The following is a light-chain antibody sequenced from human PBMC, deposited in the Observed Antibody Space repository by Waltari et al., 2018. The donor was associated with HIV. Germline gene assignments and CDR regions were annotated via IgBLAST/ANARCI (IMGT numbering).Light chain of an antibody. CDR1: RTVRYHSDNKNY. V-gene: IGKV4-1*01. J-gene: IGKJ4*01. CDR2: WAS. CDR3: QQYFSLPPT. Sequence: DIVMTQSPDSLAVSLGETVSINCKSSRTVRYHSDNKNYLAWYQHKPGQAPRVLISWASTRAVMVPSSIPALGVPERFSGSGSGTNFSLTISGLQEDDVAIYYCQQYFSLPPTFGGGTRVERK.